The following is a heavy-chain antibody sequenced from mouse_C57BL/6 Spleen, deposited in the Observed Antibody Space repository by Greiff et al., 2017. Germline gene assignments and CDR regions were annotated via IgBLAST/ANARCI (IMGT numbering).Heavy chain of an antibody. J-gene: IGHJ1*03. Sequence: VKLVESVAELARPGASVKLSCKASGYTFTSYGISWVKQRTGQGLEWIGEIYPRSGNTYYNEKFKGKATLTADKSSSTAYMELRSLTSEDSAVYFCARRIYYDYDEGYFDVWGTGTTVTVSS. CDR1: GYTFTSYG. D-gene: IGHD2-4*01. V-gene: IGHV1-81*01. CDR2: IYPRSGNT. CDR3: ARRIYYDYDEGYFDV.